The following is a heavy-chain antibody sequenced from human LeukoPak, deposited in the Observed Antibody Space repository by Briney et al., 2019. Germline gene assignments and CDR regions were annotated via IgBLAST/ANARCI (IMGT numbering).Heavy chain of an antibody. CDR1: GGSISSYY. Sequence: SETLSLTCTVSGGSISSYYWSWIRQPPGKGLEWIGYIYYSGSTNYNPSLKSRVTISVDTSKNQFSLKLSSVTAADTAVYYCARGGGSGSYLSLYGMDVWGQGTTVTVSS. D-gene: IGHD3-10*01. CDR3: ARGGGSGSYLSLYGMDV. J-gene: IGHJ6*02. V-gene: IGHV4-59*01. CDR2: IYYSGST.